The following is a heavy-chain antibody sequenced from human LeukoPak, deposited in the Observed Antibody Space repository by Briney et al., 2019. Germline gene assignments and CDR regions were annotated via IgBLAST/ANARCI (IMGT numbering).Heavy chain of an antibody. D-gene: IGHD5-24*01. Sequence: PGGSLRLSCAASGFTFSSYAMHWVRQAPGKGLEWVAVISYDGSNKYYADSVKGRFTISRDNSKNTLYLQMNSLRDEDTAVYYCARSRRDNYYYYYGMDVWGQGTTVTVSS. CDR1: GFTFSSYA. CDR3: ARSRRDNYYYYYGMDV. V-gene: IGHV3-30-3*01. J-gene: IGHJ6*02. CDR2: ISYDGSNK.